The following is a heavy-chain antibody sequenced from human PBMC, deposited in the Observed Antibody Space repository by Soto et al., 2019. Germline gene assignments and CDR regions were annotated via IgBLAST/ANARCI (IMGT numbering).Heavy chain of an antibody. V-gene: IGHV1-3*01. CDR1: GYTFTSYA. D-gene: IGHD3-3*01. Sequence: ASVKVSCKASGYTFTSYAMHWVRQAPGQRLEWMGWINAGNGNTKYSQKFQGRVTITRDTSASTAYMELSSLRSEDTAVYYCAASLRFLAWSLLGYYYYGMDVWGQGTTVTVSS. CDR2: INAGNGNT. J-gene: IGHJ6*02. CDR3: AASLRFLAWSLLGYYYYGMDV.